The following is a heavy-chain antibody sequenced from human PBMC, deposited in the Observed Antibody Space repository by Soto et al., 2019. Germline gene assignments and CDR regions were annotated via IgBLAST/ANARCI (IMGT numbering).Heavy chain of an antibody. D-gene: IGHD3-22*01. CDR1: GFTFRSYS. V-gene: IGHV3-48*02. CDR2: ISSSSSTI. Sequence: GGSLRLSCAASGFTFRSYSMNWVRQAPGKGLEWVSYISSSSSTIYYADSEKGRFTISRDNAKNALYLQMNSLRDEDTAVYNCARVPPTRVVSSGYYYYYYYMDVWGKGTTVTVSS. CDR3: ARVPPTRVVSSGYYYYYYYMDV. J-gene: IGHJ6*03.